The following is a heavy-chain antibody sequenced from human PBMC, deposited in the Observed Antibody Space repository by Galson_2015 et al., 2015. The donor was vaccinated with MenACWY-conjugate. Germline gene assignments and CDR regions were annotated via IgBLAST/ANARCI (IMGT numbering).Heavy chain of an antibody. CDR1: GFTLMSYN. CDR3: ARGTYRSGSPI. J-gene: IGHJ4*02. V-gene: IGHV3-48*04. CDR2: IGNSGSPI. D-gene: IGHD6-19*01. Sequence: SLRLSCAASGFTLMSYNMNWVRQAPGKGLEWISFIGNSGSPIYYADSVKGRFTISRDNAKNSLFLHMNSLRAEDTAVYYCARGTYRSGSPIWGQGTLVTVSS.